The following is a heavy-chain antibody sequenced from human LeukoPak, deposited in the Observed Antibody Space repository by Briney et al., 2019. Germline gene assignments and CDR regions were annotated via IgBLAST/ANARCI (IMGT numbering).Heavy chain of an antibody. CDR3: ARVGYSSSGNYYNDRGAFDY. Sequence: PPETLSLTCAVYGGSFSGYYWSWIRQPPGKGLEWIGEINHSGSTNYNPSLKSRVTISVDTSKNQFSLKLSSVTAADTAVYYCARVGYSSSGNYYNDRGAFDYWGQGTLVTVSS. CDR1: GGSFSGYY. J-gene: IGHJ4*02. CDR2: INHSGST. V-gene: IGHV4-34*01. D-gene: IGHD3-10*01.